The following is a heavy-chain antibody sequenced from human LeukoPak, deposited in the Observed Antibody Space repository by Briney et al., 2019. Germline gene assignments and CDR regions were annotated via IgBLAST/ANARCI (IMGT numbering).Heavy chain of an antibody. CDR1: GYTFTVYY. V-gene: IGHV1-2*02. D-gene: IGHD3-10*01. J-gene: IGHJ3*02. CDR3: ARHSSRLWFGEWVRGAFDI. CDR2: INPDSGGT. Sequence: ASVKVSCKASGYTFTVYYIHWLRQAPGQGLEWMGWINPDSGGTNYAQKFQGRVTMTRDTSISTAYMELSRLRSDDTAVYYCARHSSRLWFGEWVRGAFDIWGQGTMVTVSS.